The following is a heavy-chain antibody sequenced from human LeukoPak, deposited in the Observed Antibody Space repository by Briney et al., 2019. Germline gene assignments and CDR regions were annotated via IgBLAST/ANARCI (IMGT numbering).Heavy chain of an antibody. V-gene: IGHV3-23*01. Sequence: GGSLRLSCAASGFTFSSYAMSWVRQAPGKGLEWVSAISGSGGSTYYADSVKGRFSISRDNAKTSLYLQMNSLRAEDTAVYYCVRDLTRNYYASSGYYFPYWGRGTLVTVSS. CDR2: ISGSGGST. J-gene: IGHJ4*02. D-gene: IGHD3-22*01. CDR3: VRDLTRNYYASSGYYFPY. CDR1: GFTFSSYA.